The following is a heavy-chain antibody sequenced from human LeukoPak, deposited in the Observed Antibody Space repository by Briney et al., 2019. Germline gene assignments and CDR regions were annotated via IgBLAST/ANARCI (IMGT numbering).Heavy chain of an antibody. V-gene: IGHV3-7*01. CDR3: ARCKYHGRRRPPTSFEN. Sequence: GGSLRLSCAASGFNFGSYWMTWVRQAPGKGLEWVANIKEDESEKYYVDSVRGRFTISRDNAKNSLYLQMDSLSAEDTAVDYFARCKYHGRRRPPTSFENWGQGTLVTVSP. D-gene: IGHD2-2*01. CDR1: GFNFGSYW. CDR2: IKEDESEK. J-gene: IGHJ4*02.